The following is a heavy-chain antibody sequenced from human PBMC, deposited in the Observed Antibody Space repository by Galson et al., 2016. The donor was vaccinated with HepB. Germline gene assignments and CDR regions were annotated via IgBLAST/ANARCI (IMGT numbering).Heavy chain of an antibody. CDR2: VYRGKI. J-gene: IGHJ4*02. CDR3: ARYPDF. V-gene: IGHV4-39*01. Sequence: SETLSLTCTVSDGSISTSSFSWGWIRQPPGKGLECIGTVYRGKIYYSPSLEGRVTISVGMSTDLLSLKLTSLTAADTAVYYCARYPDFWGQGTLVTVSS. CDR1: DGSISTSSFS.